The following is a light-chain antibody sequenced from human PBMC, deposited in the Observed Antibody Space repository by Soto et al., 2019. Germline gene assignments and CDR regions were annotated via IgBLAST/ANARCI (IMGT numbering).Light chain of an antibody. J-gene: IGKJ1*01. V-gene: IGKV1-39*01. CDR1: QNIKTY. CDR3: QQYDSSLWT. Sequence: DIQMTQSPSSLSASVGDSVTITCRASQNIKTYLNWYQQKPGKAPNLLIYAASSLHSGVPSRFSGSGSGTDFTLTISRLEPEDFAVYYCQQYDSSLWTFGQGTKVDIK. CDR2: AAS.